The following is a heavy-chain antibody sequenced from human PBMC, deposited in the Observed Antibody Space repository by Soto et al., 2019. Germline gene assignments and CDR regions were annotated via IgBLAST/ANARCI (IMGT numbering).Heavy chain of an antibody. Sequence: ASVKVSCKASGYTFTTHYMHWVRQAPGQGLEWMGIINPSGGRTTYALKFQGRVTMTSDTSTNTVYVELTSLRSEDTAIYFCARAGENYGSGTFSPPLRYYSNSWGQGTLVTVSS. J-gene: IGHJ4*02. V-gene: IGHV1-46*01. D-gene: IGHD3-10*01. CDR1: GYTFTTHY. CDR2: INPSGGRT. CDR3: ARAGENYGSGTFSPPLRYYSNS.